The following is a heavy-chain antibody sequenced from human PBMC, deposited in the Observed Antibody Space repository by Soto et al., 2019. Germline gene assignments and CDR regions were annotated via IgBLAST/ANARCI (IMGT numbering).Heavy chain of an antibody. CDR3: ARPQSTNLVHGTDV. J-gene: IGHJ6*02. CDR2: ISSSSSTI. V-gene: IGHV3-48*02. D-gene: IGHD6-6*01. Sequence: GGSLRLSCAASGFTFSTYTMNWVRQAPGKGLEWVSYISSSSSTIYYADSVKGRFTISRDNAKNSLYLQMNSLRDEDTAVYYCARPQSTNLVHGTDVWGQGTTVTVYS. CDR1: GFTFSTYT.